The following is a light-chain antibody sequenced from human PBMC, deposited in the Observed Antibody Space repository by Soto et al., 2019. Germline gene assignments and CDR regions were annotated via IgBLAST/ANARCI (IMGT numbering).Light chain of an antibody. V-gene: IGKV1-39*01. Sequence: DIQMTQSPSSLSASVGDRVTITCRASQSISSYLNWYQQNPGKAPKLLIYAASSLQSGVPSRFSRSGSGTDFTLTISSLQPEDFASYYCQQSYSTPYTFGQGTKLEIK. CDR3: QQSYSTPYT. CDR1: QSISSY. CDR2: AAS. J-gene: IGKJ2*01.